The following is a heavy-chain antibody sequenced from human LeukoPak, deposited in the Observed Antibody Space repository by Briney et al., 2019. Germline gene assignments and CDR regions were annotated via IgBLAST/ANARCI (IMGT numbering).Heavy chain of an antibody. D-gene: IGHD6-19*01. CDR2: INPNSGGT. CDR3: ARDAHLYSSGPSWFDP. CDR1: GYTFTGYY. Sequence: ASVKVSCKASGYTFTGYYMHWVRQAPGQGLEWMGWINPNSGGTNYAQKFQGRVTMIRDTSISTAYMELSRLRSDDTAVYYCARDAHLYSSGPSWFDPWGQGTLVTVSS. V-gene: IGHV1-2*02. J-gene: IGHJ5*02.